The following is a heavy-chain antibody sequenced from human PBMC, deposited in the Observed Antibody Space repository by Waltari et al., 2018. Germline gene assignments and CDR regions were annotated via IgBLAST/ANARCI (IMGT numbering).Heavy chain of an antibody. CDR2: ISVSDDT. J-gene: IGHJ5*02. V-gene: IGHV3-23*01. Sequence: EVQLLESGGGLVQPGGSLRLSCAASGIIFPNFAINWVRLTPGTGLDWVSAISVSDDTHYADSVKGRFTVSRDTSKNTVYLQMNDLRAEDTAIYYCATPFYNWDDPLPWGQGTLVAVSS. D-gene: IGHD1-20*01. CDR1: GIIFPNFA. CDR3: ATPFYNWDDPLP.